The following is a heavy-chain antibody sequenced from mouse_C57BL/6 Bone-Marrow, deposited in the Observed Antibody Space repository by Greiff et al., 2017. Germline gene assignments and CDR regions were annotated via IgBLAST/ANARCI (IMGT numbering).Heavy chain of an antibody. CDR2: IFPESGDT. D-gene: IGHD3-1*01. J-gene: IGHJ2*01. CDR3: TTGGYTFDY. Sequence: EVQLQQSGAELVRPGASVKLSCTASGYTFTGDCMPWVKQRPEHGLEWIGWIFPESGDTHYPQKFQGKATLTADTSSNTAYMQLSSLTTEDAAIYYCTTGGYTFDYWGQGTTLTVAA. CDR1: GYTFTGDC. V-gene: IGHV14-4*01.